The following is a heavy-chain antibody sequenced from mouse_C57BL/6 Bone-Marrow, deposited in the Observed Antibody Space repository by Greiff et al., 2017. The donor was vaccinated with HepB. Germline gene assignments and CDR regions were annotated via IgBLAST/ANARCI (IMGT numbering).Heavy chain of an antibody. J-gene: IGHJ3*01. D-gene: IGHD2-4*01. CDR1: EYEFPSHD. CDR2: INSDGGST. Sequence: EVHLVESGGGLVQPGESLKLSCESNEYEFPSHDMSWVRKTPEKRLELVAAINSDGGSTYYPDTMERRFTISRDNAKNTLYLQMSSLKSEDTAMYYCARQGRLRRRGFAYWGQGTLVTVSA. CDR3: ARQGRLRRRGFAY. V-gene: IGHV5-2*01.